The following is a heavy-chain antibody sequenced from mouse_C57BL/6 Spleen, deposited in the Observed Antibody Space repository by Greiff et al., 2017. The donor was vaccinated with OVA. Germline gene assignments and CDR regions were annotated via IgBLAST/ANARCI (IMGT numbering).Heavy chain of an antibody. V-gene: IGHV1-66*01. D-gene: IGHD2-3*01. CDR1: GYSFTSYY. J-gene: IGHJ3*01. Sequence: QVQLKESGPELVKPGASVKISCKASGYSFTSYYIHWVKQRPGQGLEWIGWIYPGSGNTKYNEKFKGKATLTADTSSSTAYMQLSSLTSEDSAVYYCARGDGYWGYWGQGTLVTVSA. CDR2: IYPGSGNT. CDR3: ARGDGYWGY.